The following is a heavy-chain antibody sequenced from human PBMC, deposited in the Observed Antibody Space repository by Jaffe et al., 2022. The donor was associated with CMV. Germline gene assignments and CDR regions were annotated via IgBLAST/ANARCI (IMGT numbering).Heavy chain of an antibody. V-gene: IGHV3-23*01. Sequence: EVQLLESGGGLVQPGGSLRLSCAASGFTFSSYAMSWVRQAPGKGLEWVSAISGSGGSTYYADSVKGRFTISRDNSKNTLYLQMNSLRAEDTAVYYCAKTKGALRFLEWLPPDYFDYWGQGTLVTVSS. CDR3: AKTKGALRFLEWLPPDYFDY. CDR2: ISGSGGST. D-gene: IGHD3-3*01. J-gene: IGHJ4*02. CDR1: GFTFSSYA.